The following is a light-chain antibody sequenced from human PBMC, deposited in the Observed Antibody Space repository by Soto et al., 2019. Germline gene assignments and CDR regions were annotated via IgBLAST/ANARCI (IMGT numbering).Light chain of an antibody. J-gene: IGKJ5*01. Sequence: EIVLTQSPCTLSLSPGERAPLSCRASQTIRSDVAWYQQKPGQAPRLLIYGASSRATGIPDRFSGSGSGTDFTLTISRLEPEDFAVYYCQQYGSSPRITFGQGTRLEI. CDR1: QTIRSD. CDR2: GAS. CDR3: QQYGSSPRIT. V-gene: IGKV3-20*01.